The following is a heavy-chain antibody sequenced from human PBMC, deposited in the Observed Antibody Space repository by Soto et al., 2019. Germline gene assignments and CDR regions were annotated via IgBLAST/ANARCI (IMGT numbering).Heavy chain of an antibody. V-gene: IGHV5-51*01. CDR2: IYPGDSDT. CDR3: ARSPSYYDFWSGRYYYYYYGMDV. D-gene: IGHD3-3*01. J-gene: IGHJ6*02. Sequence: GESLKISCKGSGYSFTSYWIGWVRQMPGKGLEWMGIIYPGDSDTRYSPSSQGQVTISADKSISTAYLQWSSLKASDTAMYYCARSPSYYDFWSGRYYYYYYGMDVWGQGTTVTVSS. CDR1: GYSFTSYW.